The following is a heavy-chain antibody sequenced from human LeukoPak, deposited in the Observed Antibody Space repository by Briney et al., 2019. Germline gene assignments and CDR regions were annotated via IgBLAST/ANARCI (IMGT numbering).Heavy chain of an antibody. Sequence: GGSLRLSCTASGFTFINYDMNWVRQALGKGLEWISYIRSSGNIIYHADFLKGRFSISRDNGKNTMFLQMNTLRAEDTAVYYCARDRGGFYFDLWGQGTLVTVSS. D-gene: IGHD3-10*01. CDR1: GFTFINYD. J-gene: IGHJ4*02. V-gene: IGHV3-48*03. CDR3: ARDRGGFYFDL. CDR2: IRSSGNII.